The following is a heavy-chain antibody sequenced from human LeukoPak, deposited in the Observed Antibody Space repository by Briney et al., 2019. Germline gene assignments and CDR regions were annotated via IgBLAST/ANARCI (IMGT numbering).Heavy chain of an antibody. CDR3: ARDLGPYSGNSGTWGFGP. V-gene: IGHV4-39*02. CDR1: GGSISSSTYY. Sequence: PSETLSLTCTVSGGSISSSTYYWGWIRQPPGKGLEWIGSIYYSGSTYYNPSLKSRVTISVDTSKNQFSLKLSSVTAADTAVYYCARDLGPYSGNSGTWGFGPWGQGTLVTVSS. J-gene: IGHJ5*02. D-gene: IGHD1-26*01. CDR2: IYYSGST.